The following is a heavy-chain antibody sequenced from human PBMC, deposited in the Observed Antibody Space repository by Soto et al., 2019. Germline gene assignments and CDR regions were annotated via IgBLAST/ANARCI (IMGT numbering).Heavy chain of an antibody. V-gene: IGHV4-59*01. CDR3: ARWTYCGGDCYWLDF. CDR2: IYYSGSA. Sequence: SETLSLTCTISGASISGFYWALIRQPPGKGLEWIGNIYYSGSANYDPSLRSRVTISLNTSKNQFSLNLNSVTAADTAIYYCARWTYCGGDCYWLDFWGQGTLVTAPQ. J-gene: IGHJ4*02. D-gene: IGHD2-21*02. CDR1: GASISGFY.